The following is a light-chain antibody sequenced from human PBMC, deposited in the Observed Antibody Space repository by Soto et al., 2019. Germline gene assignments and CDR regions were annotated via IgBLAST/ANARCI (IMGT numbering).Light chain of an antibody. Sequence: IVMTQSPATLSVSPGERATLSCRASQRVSSKLAWYQQKPGQGPRLLIYAASTRATDVPARFTGSGSGTEFTLTISSLQSEDFEVYSCQQYNDWPPITFGQGTTVEI. V-gene: IGKV3-15*01. CDR1: QRVSSK. CDR2: AAS. CDR3: QQYNDWPPIT. J-gene: IGKJ1*01.